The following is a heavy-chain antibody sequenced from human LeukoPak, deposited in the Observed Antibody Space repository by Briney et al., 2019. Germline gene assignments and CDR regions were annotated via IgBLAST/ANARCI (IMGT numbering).Heavy chain of an antibody. J-gene: IGHJ4*02. CDR2: IKKDGSEK. V-gene: IGHV3-7*01. CDR3: ARDLSGVTGYTYGRGIDY. D-gene: IGHD5-18*01. Sequence: GSLRLSCAASGFTFSSYWMSWVRQAPGKGLEWVANIKKDGSEKYYVDSVKGRFTISRDNAKTSPYLQMNSLRAEDTAVYYCARDLSGVTGYTYGRGIDYWGQGTLATVSS. CDR1: GFTFSSYW.